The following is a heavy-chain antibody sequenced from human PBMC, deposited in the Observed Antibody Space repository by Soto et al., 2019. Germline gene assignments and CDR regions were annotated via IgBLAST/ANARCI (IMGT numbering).Heavy chain of an antibody. CDR1: GDSISSGGYY. Sequence: QVQLQESGPGLVKPSQTLSLTCTVSGDSISSGGYYWSWIRQPPWKGLEWIGYIYYSGSTYYSPSLKSRVIMSVDTSKSQFSLKLSSVTAADTAVYYVARVGEIIGDYWGQGTLVTVSS. CDR3: ARVGEIIGDY. CDR2: IYYSGST. J-gene: IGHJ4*02. V-gene: IGHV4-31*03. D-gene: IGHD3-10*01.